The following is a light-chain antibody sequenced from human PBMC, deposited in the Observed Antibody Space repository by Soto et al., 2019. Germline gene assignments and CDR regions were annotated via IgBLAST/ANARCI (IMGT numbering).Light chain of an antibody. CDR2: GAS. CDR3: QQYGSSPPYT. Sequence: EIVLTQSPGTLSLSPGERAILSCRDSQSVSSSYLAWYQQKPGQAPRLLIYGASSRATGIPDRFSGSGSGTDFTLTISRLEPEDFAVYYCQQYGSSPPYTFGQGTKLEIK. CDR1: QSVSSSY. V-gene: IGKV3-20*01. J-gene: IGKJ2*01.